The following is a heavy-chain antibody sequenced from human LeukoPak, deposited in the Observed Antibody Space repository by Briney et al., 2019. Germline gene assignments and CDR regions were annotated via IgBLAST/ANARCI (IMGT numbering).Heavy chain of an antibody. J-gene: IGHJ4*02. CDR1: GFTFSSYD. CDR3: AREDSRGLDY. CDR2: IGPAGDT. D-gene: IGHD2-21*01. Sequence: HPGGSLRLSCAASGFTFSSYDMHWVRQATGKGLEWVPAIGPAGDTYYPGSVKGRFTISRENAKNSLYLQMNSLRAGDTAVYYCAREDSRGLDYWGQGTLVTVSS. V-gene: IGHV3-13*01.